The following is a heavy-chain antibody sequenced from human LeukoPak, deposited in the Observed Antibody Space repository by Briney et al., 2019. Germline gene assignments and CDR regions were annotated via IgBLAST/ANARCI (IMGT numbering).Heavy chain of an antibody. Sequence: SQTPSLTCAISGDSVSSNRAAWNWIRQSPSRGLEWLGRTYYRSKWYNNYAVSVKSRITINPDTSKNQFSLQLNSVTPEDTAVYFCARDQTGDLQFDYWGQGTLVTVSS. CDR3: ARDQTGDLQFDY. J-gene: IGHJ4*02. D-gene: IGHD3-16*01. V-gene: IGHV6-1*01. CDR1: GDSVSSNRAA. CDR2: TYYRSKWYN.